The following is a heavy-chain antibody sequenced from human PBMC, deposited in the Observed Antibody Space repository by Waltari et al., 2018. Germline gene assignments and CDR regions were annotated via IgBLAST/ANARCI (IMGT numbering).Heavy chain of an antibody. Sequence: EVQLVESGGGVVRPGLTFDDYGMSWVRQAPGKGLEWVSGINWNGGSTGYADSVKGRFTISRDNAKNSLYLQMNSLRAEDTALYYCARSQTVTNDPFDYWGQGTLVTVSS. D-gene: IGHD4-17*01. CDR1: LTFDDYG. V-gene: IGHV3-20*03. CDR2: INWNGGST. J-gene: IGHJ4*02. CDR3: ARSQTVTNDPFDY.